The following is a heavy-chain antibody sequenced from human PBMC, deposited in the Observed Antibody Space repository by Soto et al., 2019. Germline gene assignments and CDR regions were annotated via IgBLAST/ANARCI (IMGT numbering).Heavy chain of an antibody. Sequence: EVQLVESGGGLVKPGGSLRLSCAGSGFTFSNAWMSWVRRAPGKGLEWVGRIKSDAYGGAIDYGGLVKGRFTISIDDSKNTLLLQMNNLRAEDTAVYSCTTTNGRLEPSANDVWGQRNPVIVSS. V-gene: IGHV3-15*01. CDR2: IKSDAYGGAI. J-gene: IGHJ4*02. CDR3: TTTNGRLEPSANDV. D-gene: IGHD2-8*01. CDR1: GFTFSNAW.